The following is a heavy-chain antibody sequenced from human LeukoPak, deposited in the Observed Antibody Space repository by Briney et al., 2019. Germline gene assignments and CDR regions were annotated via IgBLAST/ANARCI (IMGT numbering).Heavy chain of an antibody. CDR3: ANDSIDYSNYPDSGDY. V-gene: IGHV3-23*01. CDR2: ISGSGGST. Sequence: PGRSLRPSCAASGFTSTSYAMSWVRHAAGKGLEWDSAISGSGGSTDYANYVKGRFTISSDNTENTLYLQMIRLRAEDTAVYYCANDSIDYSNYPDSGDYWGQGTLVTVSS. J-gene: IGHJ4*02. D-gene: IGHD4-11*01. CDR1: GFTSTSYA.